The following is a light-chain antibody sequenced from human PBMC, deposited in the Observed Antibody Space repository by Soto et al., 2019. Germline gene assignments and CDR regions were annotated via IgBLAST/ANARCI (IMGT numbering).Light chain of an antibody. CDR3: SSYTISSTYV. J-gene: IGLJ1*01. Sequence: QSVLTQPASVSGSPGQSITISCTGTSSDVGGYNYVSWYQQHPGKAPKLMIYEVSNRPSGVSNRFSGSKSGNTASLTISGLQAEYEADYYCSSYTISSTYVVGSGTNVTVL. V-gene: IGLV2-14*01. CDR2: EVS. CDR1: SSDVGGYNY.